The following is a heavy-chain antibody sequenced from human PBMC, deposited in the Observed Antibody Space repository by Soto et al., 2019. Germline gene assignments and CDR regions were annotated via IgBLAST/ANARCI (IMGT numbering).Heavy chain of an antibody. V-gene: IGHV3-11*06. CDR2: VSSSSTYT. J-gene: IGHJ4*02. Sequence: PGGSLRLSCAASGFTFIDYYMSWLRQAPGKGLEWVSYVSSSSTYTKCADSVTGRFTFSIDNAKTSLYLQMDSLRAEDTAVYFCARHHGVRTRFDNWGQGTLVTVSS. CDR1: GFTFIDYY. CDR3: ARHHGVRTRFDN.